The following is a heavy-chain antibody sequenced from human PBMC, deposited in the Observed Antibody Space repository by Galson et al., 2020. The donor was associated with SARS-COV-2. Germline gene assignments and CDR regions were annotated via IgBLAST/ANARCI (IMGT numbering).Heavy chain of an antibody. Sequence: KIGESLKISCAASGFTFSSYSMNWVRQAPGKGLEWVSSISSSSSYIYYADSVKGRFTISRDNAKNSLYLQMNSLTAEDTAVYYCARYSSYYYYYGMDVWGQGTTVTVSS. CDR1: GFTFSSYS. CDR3: ARYSSYYYYYGMDV. V-gene: IGHV3-21*01. D-gene: IGHD2-21*01. J-gene: IGHJ6*02. CDR2: ISSSSSYI.